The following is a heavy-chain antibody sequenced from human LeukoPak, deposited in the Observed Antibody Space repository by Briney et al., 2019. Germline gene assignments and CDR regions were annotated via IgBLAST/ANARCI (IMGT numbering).Heavy chain of an antibody. CDR3: AKDFYDSSGSRYDY. V-gene: IGHV3-23*01. CDR1: GFAFSSYA. Sequence: PGGSLRLSCTASGFAFSSYATSWVRQAPGVGLEWVSAIDGGGGRTWRADSVRGRFTISRDNSKNTLFMQMNSLRAEDTAVYYCAKDFYDSSGSRYDYWGQGTLVTVSS. CDR2: IDGGGGRT. J-gene: IGHJ4*02. D-gene: IGHD3-22*01.